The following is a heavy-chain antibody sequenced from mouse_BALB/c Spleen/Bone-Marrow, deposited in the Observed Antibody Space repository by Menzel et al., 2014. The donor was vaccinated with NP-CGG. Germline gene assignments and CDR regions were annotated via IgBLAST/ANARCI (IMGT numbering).Heavy chain of an antibody. D-gene: IGHD2-2*01. CDR3: AREVYGSWFAY. Sequence: VQVVESGAELARPGASVKMSCKASGYTFDYYTVQWVKQRPGQGLEWIGYINPSSGYTNYNQKFKDKATLTADKSSSTAYMQLSSLTSEYSAVYYCAREVYGSWFAYWGQGTLVTVSA. J-gene: IGHJ3*01. V-gene: IGHV1-4*01. CDR2: INPSSGYT. CDR1: GYTFDYYT.